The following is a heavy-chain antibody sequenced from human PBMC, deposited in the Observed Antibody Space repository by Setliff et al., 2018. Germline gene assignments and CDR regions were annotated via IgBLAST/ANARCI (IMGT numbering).Heavy chain of an antibody. V-gene: IGHV2-5*01. Sequence: ESGPTLVNPTQTLTLTCTFSGFSLSTSGVGVGWIRQPPGKALEWLALIYWNDDKRYSPSLKSRLTITKDTSKNQVVLTMTNMDPVDTATYYCARCITIFGVVIPNAFDYWGQGTLVTVS. J-gene: IGHJ4*02. D-gene: IGHD3-3*01. CDR1: GFSLSTSGVG. CDR3: ARCITIFGVVIPNAFDY. CDR2: IYWNDDK.